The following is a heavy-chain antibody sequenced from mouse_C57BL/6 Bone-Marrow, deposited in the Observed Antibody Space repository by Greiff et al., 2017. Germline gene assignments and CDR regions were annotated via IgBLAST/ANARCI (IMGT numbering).Heavy chain of an antibody. CDR1: GYTFTSYW. CDR2: INPSNGGT. D-gene: IGHD2-3*01. CDR3: AKWDGFYAMDY. J-gene: IGHJ4*01. Sequence: QVQLQQPGTELVKPGASVKLSCTASGYTFTSYWMHWVKQRPGQGLEWIGNINPSNGGTNYNEKFKSKATLPVDKSSSTAYMQLSSLTSEDSAVXYCAKWDGFYAMDYWGQGTSVTVSS. V-gene: IGHV1-53*01.